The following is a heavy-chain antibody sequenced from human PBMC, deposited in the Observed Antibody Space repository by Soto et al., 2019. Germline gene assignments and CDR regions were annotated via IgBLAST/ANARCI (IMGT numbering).Heavy chain of an antibody. V-gene: IGHV3-30*18. CDR3: AKGSWIDAFDI. CDR2: ISYDGSNK. Sequence: SLRLSCAASGFTFSSYGMHWVRQAPGKGLEWVAVISYDGSNKYYADSVKGRFTISRDNSKNTLYLQMNSLRAEDTAVYYCAKGSWIDAFDIWGQGTMVTVSS. CDR1: GFTFSSYG. D-gene: IGHD6-13*01. J-gene: IGHJ3*02.